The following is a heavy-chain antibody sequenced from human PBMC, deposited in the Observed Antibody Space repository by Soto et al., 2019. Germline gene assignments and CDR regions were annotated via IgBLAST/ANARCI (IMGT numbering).Heavy chain of an antibody. V-gene: IGHV3-23*01. CDR1: GFTFISFA. D-gene: IGHD2-2*01. Sequence: GGSRSLSCAASGFTFISFAMSWVRQAPGKGLEWVSGINSRAGTTYYADSVKGRFTISRDNSKNTLYLQMNSLTAEDTAVYYCAKDRSSTSCYAFDYWGRGTLVTVS. J-gene: IGHJ4*02. CDR3: AKDRSSTSCYAFDY. CDR2: INSRAGTT.